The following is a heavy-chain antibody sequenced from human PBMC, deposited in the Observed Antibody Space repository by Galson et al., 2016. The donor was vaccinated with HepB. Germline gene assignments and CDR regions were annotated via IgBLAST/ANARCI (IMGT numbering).Heavy chain of an antibody. CDR2: IKQDGSKK. J-gene: IGHJ3*02. CDR1: GFTFSNYC. CDR3: ARDFSPSYYYDSSSYYGDAFDI. Sequence: SLRLSCAASGFTFSNYCMTWVRQAPGKGLEWVANIKQDGSKKYYLDSVEGRFTISRDTAKNSLYLQMNSLRAEDTAVYFCARDFSPSYYYDSSSYYGDAFDIWGQGTMVTVSS. D-gene: IGHD3-22*01. V-gene: IGHV3-7*03.